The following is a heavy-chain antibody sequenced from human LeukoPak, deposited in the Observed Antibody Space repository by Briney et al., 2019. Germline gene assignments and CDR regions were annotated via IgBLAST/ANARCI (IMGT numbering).Heavy chain of an antibody. CDR3: ARDATIRRNGNRYGHPDY. V-gene: IGHV1-46*01. D-gene: IGHD5-24*01. CDR1: GYDFITFF. J-gene: IGHJ4*02. CDR2: INPSGNAT. Sequence: ASVKVSCRTSGYDFITFFVHWVRQAPGQGLEWMTIINPSGNATKVAQKFQGRVNVTTDASTSTVYMELSSLRSEDTAVYFCARDATIRRNGNRYGHPDYWGQGTLVTVSS.